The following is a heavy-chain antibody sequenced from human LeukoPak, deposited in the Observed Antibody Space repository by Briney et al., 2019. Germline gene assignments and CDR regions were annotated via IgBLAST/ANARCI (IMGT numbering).Heavy chain of an antibody. CDR3: AKDIYGDYVGAFDI. D-gene: IGHD4-17*01. J-gene: IGHJ3*02. CDR1: GFTFSSYS. Sequence: GGSLRLSCAASGFTFSSYSMNWVRQAPGKGLEWVSYISSSRSIIYYADSVKGRFTISRDNAKNSLYLQMNSLRAEDTALYYCAKDIYGDYVGAFDIWGQGTMVTVSS. CDR2: ISSSRSII. V-gene: IGHV3-48*04.